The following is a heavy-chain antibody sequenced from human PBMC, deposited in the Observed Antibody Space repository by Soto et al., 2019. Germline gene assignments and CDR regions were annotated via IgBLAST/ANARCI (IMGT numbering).Heavy chain of an antibody. CDR1: GYTFTSYG. D-gene: IGHD2-15*01. Sequence: ASVKVSCNASGYTFTSYGISLVRQAPGQGLEWMGWISAYNGNTNYAQKLQGRVTMTTDTSTSTAYMELRSLRSDDTAVYYRARVDARTPDYWGQGTQVTVSS. J-gene: IGHJ4*02. CDR3: ARVDARTPDY. V-gene: IGHV1-18*01. CDR2: ISAYNGNT.